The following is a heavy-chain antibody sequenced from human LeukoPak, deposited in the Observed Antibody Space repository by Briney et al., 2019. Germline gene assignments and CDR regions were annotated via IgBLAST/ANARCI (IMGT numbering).Heavy chain of an antibody. CDR1: GGSISSSSYY. D-gene: IGHD1-26*01. V-gene: IGHV4-39*07. J-gene: IGHJ4*02. Sequence: SETLSLTCTVSGGSISSSSYYWGWIRQPPGKGLEWIGSIYYSGSTYYNPSLKSRVTISVDTSKNQFSLKLSSVTAADTAVYYCARLIVGATPDYWGQGTLVTVSS. CDR3: ARLIVGATPDY. CDR2: IYYSGST.